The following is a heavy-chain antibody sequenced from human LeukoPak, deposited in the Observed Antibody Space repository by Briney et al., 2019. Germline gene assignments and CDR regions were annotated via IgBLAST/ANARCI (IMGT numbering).Heavy chain of an antibody. J-gene: IGHJ4*02. CDR3: ARDRCSSTSCYIDY. CDR1: GYTFTSYG. CDR2: ISAYNGNT. Sequence: ASVKVSCKASGYTFTSYGISWVRQAPGQGLEWMGWISAYNGNTSYAQKLQGRVTMTTDTSTSTAYMELRSLRSDDTAVYYCARDRCSSTSCYIDYWGQGTLVTVSS. V-gene: IGHV1-18*01. D-gene: IGHD2-2*02.